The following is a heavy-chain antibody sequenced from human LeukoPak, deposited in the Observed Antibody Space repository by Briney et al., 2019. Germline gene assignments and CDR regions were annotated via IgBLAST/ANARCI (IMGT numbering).Heavy chain of an antibody. D-gene: IGHD6-19*01. CDR2: INVVNGAI. CDR1: GFTVDSNY. Sequence: GGSLRLSCAASGFTVDSNYLSWVRQAPGKGLEWVSYINVVNGAIYYADSVKGRFTLSCDNSKNTLYLQMNSLSPEGTAVYYCARDPTAVNNLPSYYFDYWGQGTLVTVSS. V-gene: IGHV3-66*03. J-gene: IGHJ4*02. CDR3: ARDPTAVNNLPSYYFDY.